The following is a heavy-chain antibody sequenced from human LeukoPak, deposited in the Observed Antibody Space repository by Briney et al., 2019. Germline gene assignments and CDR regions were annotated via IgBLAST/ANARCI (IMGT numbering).Heavy chain of an antibody. D-gene: IGHD1-14*01. Sequence: PGGSLRLSFAASGFTFSSYGMHWVRQAPGKGLEWVAVILYDGGNKKYADSVKGRFTISRDNSKNTLYLQMNSLRAEDTAVYYCAKAPEHYYYKYGMDVWGQGTTVTVFS. CDR1: GFTFSSYG. J-gene: IGHJ6*02. CDR2: ILYDGGNK. V-gene: IGHV3-30*18. CDR3: AKAPEHYYYKYGMDV.